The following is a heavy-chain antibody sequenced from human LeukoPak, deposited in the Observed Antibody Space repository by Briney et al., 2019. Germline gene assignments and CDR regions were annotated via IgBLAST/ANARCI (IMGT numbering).Heavy chain of an antibody. D-gene: IGHD3-3*01. V-gene: IGHV3-23*01. CDR3: AKSRLSGINDAFDI. CDR2: ISGSAVIT. Sequence: GGSLRLSCAASGLTFINFGMTWVRQAPGKGLEWVSAISGSAVITFYADSVEGRFTISRDNSKNTLYLQMNSLRAEDTALYYCAKSRLSGINDAFDIWGQGTMVTVSS. CDR1: GLTFINFG. J-gene: IGHJ3*02.